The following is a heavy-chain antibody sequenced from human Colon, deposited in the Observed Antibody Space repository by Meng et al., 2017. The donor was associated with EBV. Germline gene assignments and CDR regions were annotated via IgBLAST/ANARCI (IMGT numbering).Heavy chain of an antibody. CDR1: GDSISSSPYY. Sequence: QLQLQESGPGLVKPSETLSLTCTVSGDSISSSPYYWGWIRQPPGKGLEWIGSIYYSGSTYYNPSLKSRVTISQDTAKNQFSLKLTSVTAADTAVYYCARVKDCGGDCYSDNWGQGTLFTVSS. CDR2: IYYSGST. V-gene: IGHV4-39*07. CDR3: ARVKDCGGDCYSDN. J-gene: IGHJ4*02. D-gene: IGHD2-21*02.